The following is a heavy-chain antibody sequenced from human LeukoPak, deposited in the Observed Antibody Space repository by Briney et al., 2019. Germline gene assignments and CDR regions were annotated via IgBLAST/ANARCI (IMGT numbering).Heavy chain of an antibody. CDR1: GGSISSYY. D-gene: IGHD6-19*01. CDR3: ATVTSGWSFDY. Sequence: SETLSLTRTVSGGSISSYYWSWIRQPPGKGLEWIGYIYYSGSTNYNPSLKSRVTISVDTSKNQFSLKLSSVTAADTAVYYCATVTSGWSFDYWGQGTLVTVSS. V-gene: IGHV4-59*01. J-gene: IGHJ4*02. CDR2: IYYSGST.